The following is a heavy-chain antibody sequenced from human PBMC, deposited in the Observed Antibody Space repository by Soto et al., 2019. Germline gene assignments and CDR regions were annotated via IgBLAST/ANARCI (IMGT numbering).Heavy chain of an antibody. CDR1: GGTFSSYA. V-gene: IGHV1-69*13. CDR3: AERNCSSTSCYPGAFDI. J-gene: IGHJ3*02. CDR2: IIPIFGTA. D-gene: IGHD2-2*01. Sequence: SVKVSCKASGGTFSSYAISWVRQAPGQGLEWMGGIIPIFGTANYAQKFQGRVTITADESTSTAYMELSSLRSEDTAVYYCAERNCSSTSCYPGAFDIWGQGTMVTVSS.